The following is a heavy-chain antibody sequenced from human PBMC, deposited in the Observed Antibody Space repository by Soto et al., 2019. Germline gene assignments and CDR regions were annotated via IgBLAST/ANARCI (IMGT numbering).Heavy chain of an antibody. CDR3: GGGASSSINY. J-gene: IGHJ4*02. D-gene: IGHD6-13*01. CDR2: IKSDRSDT. CDR1: GFTFSTYW. V-gene: IGHV3-74*01. Sequence: GGSLRLSCAASGFTFSTYWMHWVRQAPGKGLVWVSRIKSDRSDTSHADSVKGRFTISRDNAKNTLYLQMNSLRGEDTAVYYCGGGASSSINYWGPGTLVTVSS.